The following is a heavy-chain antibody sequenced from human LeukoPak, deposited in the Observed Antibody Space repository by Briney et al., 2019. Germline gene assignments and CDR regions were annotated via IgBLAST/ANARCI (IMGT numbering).Heavy chain of an antibody. CDR3: ARANSNRARGMDV. Sequence: ASVKVSCKASGYTFTGYYMHWVRQAPGQGLEWMGWINPKSGGTNYAQKFQGRVTMTRDTSISTAYMELSRLRSDDTAVYYCARANSNRARGMDVWGQGTTVTVSS. J-gene: IGHJ6*02. CDR2: INPKSGGT. V-gene: IGHV1-2*02. D-gene: IGHD4-11*01. CDR1: GYTFTGYY.